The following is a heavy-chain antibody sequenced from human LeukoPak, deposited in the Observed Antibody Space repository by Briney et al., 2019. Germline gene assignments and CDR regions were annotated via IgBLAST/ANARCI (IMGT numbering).Heavy chain of an antibody. CDR3: ARDSYYYDSSGYSDY. V-gene: IGHV3-33*01. CDR1: GFTFSSYG. CDR2: IWYDGSNK. D-gene: IGHD3-22*01. Sequence: GGSLRLSCAASGFTFSSYGMHWVRQAPGKGLEWVAVIWYDGSNKYYADSVKGRFTISRDNSKNTLYLQMNSLRAEDTAVYYSARDSYYYDSSGYSDYWGQGTLVTVSS. J-gene: IGHJ4*02.